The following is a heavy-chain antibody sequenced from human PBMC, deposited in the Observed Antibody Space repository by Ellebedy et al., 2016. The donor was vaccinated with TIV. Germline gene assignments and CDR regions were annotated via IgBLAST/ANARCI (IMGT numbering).Heavy chain of an antibody. CDR1: GFTFSNAW. D-gene: IGHD6-19*01. Sequence: GGSLRLSCAASGFTFSNAWMNWVRQAPGKGLEWVGRIKSKTDGGTTDYAAPVKGRFTISRDDSKNSVYLQMNSLKIEDTAVYYCARHPSVAGPGDVWGQGTTVTVSS. CDR2: IKSKTDGGTT. J-gene: IGHJ6*02. CDR3: ARHPSVAGPGDV. V-gene: IGHV3-15*07.